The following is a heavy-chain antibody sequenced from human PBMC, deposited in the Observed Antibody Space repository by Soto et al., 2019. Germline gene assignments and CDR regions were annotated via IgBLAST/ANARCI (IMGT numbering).Heavy chain of an antibody. CDR1: GYTFTDYW. CDR3: ASQKTVIRGPLSSNWFDP. D-gene: IGHD1-1*01. V-gene: IGHV5-51*01. J-gene: IGHJ5*02. Sequence: VESLKISCKGCGYTFTDYWICWVLEMPVKGLELIGLIYPGDSDTRYSPSFQGRVTISADKSISTAFLQWSSLRASDTAMYYCASQKTVIRGPLSSNWFDPWGQGTLVTVSS. CDR2: IYPGDSDT.